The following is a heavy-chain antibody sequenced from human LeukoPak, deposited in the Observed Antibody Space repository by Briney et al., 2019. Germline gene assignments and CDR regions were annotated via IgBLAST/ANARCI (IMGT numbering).Heavy chain of an antibody. CDR3: ARDGAYDFWSGYYV. V-gene: IGHV4-59*01. CDR2: IYYSGST. D-gene: IGHD3-3*01. J-gene: IGHJ4*02. Sequence: PSETLSLTCTVSGGSISRYSWSWIRQPPGKGLGWIGNIYYSGSTKYNPSLKSRVTISVDTSKNQFSLKLNSVTAADTAVYYCARDGAYDFWSGYYVWGQGTLVTVSS. CDR1: GGSISRYS.